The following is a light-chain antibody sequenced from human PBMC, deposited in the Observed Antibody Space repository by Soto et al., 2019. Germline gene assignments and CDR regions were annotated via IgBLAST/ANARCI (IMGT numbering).Light chain of an antibody. Sequence: EIVLTQSPGTLSLSPGERATLSCRASQSVSSNYLAWYQPKPGQAPRLLIYDASNRATGIPARFSGSGSGTDFTLTISSLEPEDFAVYYCQQRTNLITFGQGTRLEIK. CDR1: QSVSSNY. CDR2: DAS. CDR3: QQRTNLIT. J-gene: IGKJ5*01. V-gene: IGKV3-11*01.